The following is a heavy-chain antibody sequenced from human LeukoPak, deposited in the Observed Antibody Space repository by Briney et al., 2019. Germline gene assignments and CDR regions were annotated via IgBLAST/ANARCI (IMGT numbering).Heavy chain of an antibody. CDR2: ISSSGSTI. Sequence: PGGSLRLSCAASGFTFSSYEMNWVRQAPGKGLEWVSYISSSGSTIYYADSVKGRFTISRDNAKNSLYLQMNRLRAEDTAVYYCARAPVGATGDAFDIWGQGTMVSVSS. J-gene: IGHJ3*02. CDR1: GFTFSSYE. D-gene: IGHD1-26*01. CDR3: ARAPVGATGDAFDI. V-gene: IGHV3-48*03.